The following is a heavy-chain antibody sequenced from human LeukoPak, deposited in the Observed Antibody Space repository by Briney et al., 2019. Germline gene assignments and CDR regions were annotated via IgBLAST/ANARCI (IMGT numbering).Heavy chain of an antibody. D-gene: IGHD2-15*01. Sequence: GGSLRLSCAASGFTFSSYSMNWVRQAPGKGPEWVSSISSSSGYIYYADSVKGRFTISRDNAKNPLYLQMNSLRAEDTAVYYCARTIEEYCSGGSCYHYYFDYWGQGTLVTVSS. V-gene: IGHV3-21*01. CDR3: ARTIEEYCSGGSCYHYYFDY. CDR1: GFTFSSYS. J-gene: IGHJ4*02. CDR2: ISSSSGYI.